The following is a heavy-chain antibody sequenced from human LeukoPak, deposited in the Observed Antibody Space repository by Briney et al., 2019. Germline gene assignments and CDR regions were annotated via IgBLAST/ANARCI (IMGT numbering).Heavy chain of an antibody. CDR3: APHRFGEPHFEY. D-gene: IGHD3-10*01. Sequence: SETLSLTCTVSDNSISSFYWSWIRQPPGKGLEWIGFVYRTGHTNYNPSLKSRVAISLDGSKSQVSLRLTSVTAADTADYYCAPHRFGEPHFEYWGRGTLVSVSS. V-gene: IGHV4-59*08. CDR1: DNSISSFY. J-gene: IGHJ4*02. CDR2: VYRTGHT.